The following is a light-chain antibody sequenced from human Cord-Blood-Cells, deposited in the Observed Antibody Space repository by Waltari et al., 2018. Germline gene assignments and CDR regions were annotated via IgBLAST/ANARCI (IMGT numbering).Light chain of an antibody. CDR1: QRISSY. CDR3: QQSYSTPWT. Sequence: DIQLTQSPSSLSASVGDRLTLTCRASQRISSYLNCYQQKPGNAPHLLIYAASSLQSGVPSSFSGSGSGTDFTLTSSSLQPEDFATYYCQQSYSTPWTFGQGTKVEIK. J-gene: IGKJ1*01. CDR2: AAS. V-gene: IGKV1-39*01.